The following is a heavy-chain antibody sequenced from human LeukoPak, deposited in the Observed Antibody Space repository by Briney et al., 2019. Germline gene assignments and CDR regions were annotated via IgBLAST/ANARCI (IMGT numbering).Heavy chain of an antibody. V-gene: IGHV3-43*02. Sequence: PGGSLRLSCAASGFTFDDYAMHWVRQAPGKGLEWVSLISGDGGSTYYADSVKGRFTISRDNSKNTLYLQMNSLRTEDTAVYYCARTIAMVRGVITVYYYYMDVWGKGTTVTVSS. CDR3: ARTIAMVRGVITVYYYYMDV. J-gene: IGHJ6*03. D-gene: IGHD3-10*01. CDR2: ISGDGGST. CDR1: GFTFDDYA.